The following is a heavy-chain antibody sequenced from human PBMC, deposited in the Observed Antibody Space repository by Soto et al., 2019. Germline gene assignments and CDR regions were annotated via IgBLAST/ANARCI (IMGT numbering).Heavy chain of an antibody. Sequence: QVQLVQSGAEVKKPGASVKVSCKASGYTFTSYGISWVRQAPGQGLEWMGRISTYNSNTKYAQKLQARVTMTTDTSTRTAYMELRSLRSDVTAVYYCATDLNLELEAGWGQATLVTVSS. V-gene: IGHV1-18*01. J-gene: IGHJ4*02. D-gene: IGHD1-26*01. CDR2: ISTYNSNT. CDR3: ATDLNLELEAG. CDR1: GYTFTSYG.